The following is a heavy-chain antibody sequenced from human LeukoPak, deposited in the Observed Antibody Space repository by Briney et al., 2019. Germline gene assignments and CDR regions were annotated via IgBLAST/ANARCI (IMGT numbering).Heavy chain of an antibody. Sequence: SETLSLTCTGSGGSISSYYWSWIRQPAGKGLEWIGRIYTSGSTNYNPSLKSRVTMSVDTSKNQFSLKLSSVTAADTAVYYCAGSLEWLSPFDYWGQGTLVTVSS. D-gene: IGHD3-3*01. CDR2: IYTSGST. CDR3: AGSLEWLSPFDY. CDR1: GGSISSYY. J-gene: IGHJ4*02. V-gene: IGHV4-4*07.